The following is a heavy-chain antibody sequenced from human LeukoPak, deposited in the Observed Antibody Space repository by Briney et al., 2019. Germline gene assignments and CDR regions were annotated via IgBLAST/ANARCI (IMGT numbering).Heavy chain of an antibody. CDR3: ARYYYGSGSYYTYYYYYMDV. CDR2: IYHSGST. Sequence: SETLSLTCTVSGYSISSGYYWGWIRPPPGKGLEWIGSIYHSGSTYYNPSLKSRVTISVDTSKNQFSLKLSSVTAADTAVYYCARYYYGSGSYYTYYYYYMDVWGKGTTVTVSS. V-gene: IGHV4-38-2*02. J-gene: IGHJ6*03. CDR1: GYSISSGYY. D-gene: IGHD3-10*01.